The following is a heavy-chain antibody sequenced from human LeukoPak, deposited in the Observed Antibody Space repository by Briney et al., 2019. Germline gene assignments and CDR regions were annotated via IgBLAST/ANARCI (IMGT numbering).Heavy chain of an antibody. V-gene: IGHV1-18*01. CDR3: ARGSGIVGATDGMDV. J-gene: IGHJ6*02. D-gene: IGHD1-26*01. CDR2: ISAYNGNT. Sequence: ASVTVSCKASGYTFTSYGISWVRQAPGQGLEWMGWISAYNGNTNYAQKLQGRVTMTTDTSTSSAYMELRSLRSDDTAVYYCARGSGIVGATDGMDVWGQGTTVTVSS. CDR1: GYTFTSYG.